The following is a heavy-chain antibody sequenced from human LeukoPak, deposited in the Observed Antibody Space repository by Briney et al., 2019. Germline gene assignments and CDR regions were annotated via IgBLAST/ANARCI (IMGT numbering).Heavy chain of an antibody. D-gene: IGHD6-6*01. CDR1: NGSINFVSYY. CDR2: VYYIGTT. V-gene: IGHV4-61*01. CDR3: GRNTSSSPWFDP. J-gene: IGHJ5*02. Sequence: SETLSLTFTVSNGSINFVSYYWSWIRQPPGKGLEWIGNVYYIGTTTYNSSLKSRVTISIDTSKNQFSLEVTSVTAADTAVYYCGRNTSSSPWFDPWGQGTLVTVSS.